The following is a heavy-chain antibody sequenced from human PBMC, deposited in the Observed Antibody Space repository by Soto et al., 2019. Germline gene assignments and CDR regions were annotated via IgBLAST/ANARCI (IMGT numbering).Heavy chain of an antibody. CDR2: IYWNDDK. V-gene: IGHV2-5*01. CDR3: AHSPSGWYNFED. CDR1: GFRLNSRGRG. D-gene: IGHD6-19*01. Sequence: YTFAGFRLNSRGRGVGWVPQHPGKALEWLALIYWNDDKRYSPSLKARLTITKDTSKNQVVLTMTNMDPVDTATLYGAHSPSGWYNFEDRGKRYLVSVSS. J-gene: IGHJ4*02.